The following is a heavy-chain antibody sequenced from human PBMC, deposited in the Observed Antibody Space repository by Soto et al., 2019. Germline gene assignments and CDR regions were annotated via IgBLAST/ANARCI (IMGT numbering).Heavy chain of an antibody. J-gene: IGHJ4*02. Sequence: QVQLVQSGAEVKKPGASVKVSCKASGYIFTNYYIHWVRQAPGQGLEWMAIINPLPTSGSTNYAQKFQGRVTVTRDTATSTGYLEVSSLGSDDTAVYYCARDLAAAAYWGQGTLVTVSS. V-gene: IGHV1-46*01. CDR1: GYIFTNYY. D-gene: IGHD6-13*01. CDR3: ARDLAAAAY. CDR2: INPLPTSGST.